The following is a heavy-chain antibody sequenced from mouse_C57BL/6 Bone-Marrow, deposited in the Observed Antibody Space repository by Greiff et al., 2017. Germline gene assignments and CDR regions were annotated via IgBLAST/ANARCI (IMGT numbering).Heavy chain of an antibody. CDR3: ATYYSNSLAWFAY. D-gene: IGHD2-5*01. Sequence: VQLQQPGAELVKPGASVKLSCKASGYTFTSYWMHWVKQRPGQGLEWIGMIHPNSGSTNYNEKFKSKATLTVDKSSSTAYMQLSSLTSEDSAVYYCATYYSNSLAWFAYWGQGTLVTVSA. CDR1: GYTFTSYW. V-gene: IGHV1-64*01. J-gene: IGHJ3*01. CDR2: IHPNSGST.